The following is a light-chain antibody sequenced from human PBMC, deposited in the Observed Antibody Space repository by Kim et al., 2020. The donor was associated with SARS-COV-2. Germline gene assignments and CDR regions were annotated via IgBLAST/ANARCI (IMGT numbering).Light chain of an antibody. J-gene: IGKJ4*01. CDR1: QRLGNW. CDR3: QQYNDYPLT. CDR2: DAS. Sequence: ASVGDRVTFPCRASQRLGNWLAWYQQKPGKTPNLLIYDASSLESGVPSRFSVSGSATEFTLTISSLQPDDFAPYYYQQYNDYPLTFGGGTKVDIK. V-gene: IGKV1-5*01.